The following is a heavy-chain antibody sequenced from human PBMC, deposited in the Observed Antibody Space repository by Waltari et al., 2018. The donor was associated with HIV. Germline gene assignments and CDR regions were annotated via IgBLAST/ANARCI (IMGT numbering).Heavy chain of an antibody. J-gene: IGHJ3*02. Sequence: QVQLVQSGAEVKKPGASVKVSCKASGYTFTSYGISWVRKAPGQGLEWLGWVSSDNGDTTYAQRLQCRVTMTPDTSTSTAYMELRSLRSDDTAVYYCARRPGDDGAFDIWGQGTMVTVSS. CDR1: GYTFTSYG. D-gene: IGHD2-21*01. V-gene: IGHV1-18*01. CDR3: ARRPGDDGAFDI. CDR2: VSSDNGDT.